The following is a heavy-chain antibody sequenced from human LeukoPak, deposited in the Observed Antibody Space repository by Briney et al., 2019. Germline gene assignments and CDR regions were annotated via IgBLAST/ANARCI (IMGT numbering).Heavy chain of an antibody. D-gene: IGHD3-22*01. CDR1: GFTFSSYG. Sequence: GGSLRLSCAASGFTFSSYGMYWVRQAPGKGLEWVAVISYDGSNKYYADSVKGRFTISRDNSKNTLYLQMNSLRAEDTAVYYCAKDYPVGDSSGYQSDYWGQGALVTVSS. CDR3: AKDYPVGDSSGYQSDY. V-gene: IGHV3-30*18. J-gene: IGHJ4*02. CDR2: ISYDGSNK.